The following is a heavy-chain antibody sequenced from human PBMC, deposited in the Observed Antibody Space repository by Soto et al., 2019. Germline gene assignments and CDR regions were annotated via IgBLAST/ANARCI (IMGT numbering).Heavy chain of an antibody. CDR2: ISSDGRNI. D-gene: IGHD3-16*01. J-gene: IGHJ3*02. Sequence: QVQLVESGGGVVQPGRSLRLSCAAASGFSFSCNNMHWVRQAPGKGLEWVAVISSDGRNIYFADSVKSPITVSRDNSKNTMYRQMDGLRAEDTAVYHCARGGGDLVAFDGLDSWGQGTMVTVSS. V-gene: IGHV3-30*03. CDR1: GFSFSCNN. CDR3: ARGGGDLVAFDGLDS.